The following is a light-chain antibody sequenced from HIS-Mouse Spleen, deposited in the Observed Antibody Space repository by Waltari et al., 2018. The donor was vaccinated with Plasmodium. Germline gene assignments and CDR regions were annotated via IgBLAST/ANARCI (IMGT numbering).Light chain of an antibody. Sequence: EIVMTQSPATLSVSPGERATLSCRASQSVSSNLAWYQQKPGQAPRLLIFGASPRATGIPARFSGSGSGTEFNLTFSSLQSEDFAVYYCQQYNNWSFTFGPGTKVDIK. J-gene: IGKJ3*01. CDR3: QQYNNWSFT. CDR2: GAS. CDR1: QSVSSN. V-gene: IGKV3-15*01.